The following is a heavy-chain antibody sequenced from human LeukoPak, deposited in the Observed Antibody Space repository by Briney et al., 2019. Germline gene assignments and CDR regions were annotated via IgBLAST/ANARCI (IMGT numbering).Heavy chain of an antibody. CDR2: ISSSGSTI. CDR1: GFTFSSYE. CDR3: ARDARLAYCGGDCYSYPAWRNYYYGMDV. J-gene: IGHJ6*02. D-gene: IGHD2-21*02. V-gene: IGHV3-48*03. Sequence: PGGSLRLSCAASGFTFSSYEMNWVRQAPGKGLEWVSYISSSGSTIYYADSVKGRFTISRDNAKNSLYLQRNSLRAEDTAVYYCARDARLAYCGGDCYSYPAWRNYYYGMDVWGQGTTVTVSS.